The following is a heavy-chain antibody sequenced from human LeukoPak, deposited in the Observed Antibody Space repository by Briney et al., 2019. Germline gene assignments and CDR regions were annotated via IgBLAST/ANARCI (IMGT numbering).Heavy chain of an antibody. J-gene: IGHJ4*02. D-gene: IGHD2-15*01. CDR2: IIPLFGTG. CDR3: ARAGAIGFCGGGSCYSGFDY. V-gene: IGHV1-69*05. Sequence: SVKVSCKASGDTFNTYAISWVRQAPGQGLEWMGGIIPLFGTGNYAPKFQGRVAFTIDESTSTVFMELNSLTSEDPAIYYCARAGAIGFCGGGSCYSGFDYWGQGTLVTVSS. CDR1: GDTFNTYA.